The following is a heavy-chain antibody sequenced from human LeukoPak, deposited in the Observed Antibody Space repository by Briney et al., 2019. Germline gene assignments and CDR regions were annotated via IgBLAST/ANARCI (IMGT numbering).Heavy chain of an antibody. Sequence: PPETLSLTCTVSGGSINTPNYYWGWIRQTPGKGLEWIGNIFYSGGTYYSPSLTSRVTISLDTSRNQFSLKLSSVTAADTAVYYCARGGDNYGYLLDYWGQGTLVTFSS. CDR2: IFYSGGT. D-gene: IGHD5-18*01. CDR1: GGSINTPNYY. V-gene: IGHV4-39*01. CDR3: ARGGDNYGYLLDY. J-gene: IGHJ4*02.